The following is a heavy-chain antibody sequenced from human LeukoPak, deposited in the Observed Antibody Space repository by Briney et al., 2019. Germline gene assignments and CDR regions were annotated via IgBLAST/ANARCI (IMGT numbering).Heavy chain of an antibody. CDR3: ANYDGAVSGNGYYYYGMDV. D-gene: IGHD3-10*01. J-gene: IGHJ6*02. CDR2: INPNSGGT. CDR1: GHTFTRYY. Sequence: ASVTVSCKPSGHTFTRYYMIWGRRAPGQGREWMGWINPNSGGTNYAQKFQRRVTITRDPSISTAYMEMCRVRSADPAAFYCANYDGAVSGNGYYYYGMDVWGQGTTVTVSS. V-gene: IGHV1-2*02.